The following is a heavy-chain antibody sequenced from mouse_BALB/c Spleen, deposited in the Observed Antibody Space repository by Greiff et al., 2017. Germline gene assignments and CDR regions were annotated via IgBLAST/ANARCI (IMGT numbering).Heavy chain of an antibody. CDR2: IDPETGGT. D-gene: IGHD2-1*01. J-gene: IGHJ1*01. CDR3: TRYYGNEDWYFDV. V-gene: IGHV1-15*01. Sequence: QVQLQQSGAELVRPGASVTLSCKASGYTFTDYEMHWVKQTPVHGLEWIGAIDPETGGTAYNQKFKGKATLTADKSSSTAYMELRSLTSEDSAVYYCTRYYGNEDWYFDVWGAGTTVTVSS. CDR1: GYTFTDYE.